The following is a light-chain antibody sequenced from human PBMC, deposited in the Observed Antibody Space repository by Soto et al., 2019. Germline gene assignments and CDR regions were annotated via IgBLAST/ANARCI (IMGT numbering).Light chain of an antibody. CDR3: AAWDDSLIALYV. Sequence: QSALTQPPSASGTPGQRVTISCSGSSSNVGSNPVNWYQQLPGTAPKLLIYTNNQRPSGVPDRFSGSKSGTSASLAISGLQSEDEADYYCAAWDDSLIALYVFGTGTKVTVL. J-gene: IGLJ1*01. V-gene: IGLV1-44*01. CDR2: TNN. CDR1: SSNVGSNP.